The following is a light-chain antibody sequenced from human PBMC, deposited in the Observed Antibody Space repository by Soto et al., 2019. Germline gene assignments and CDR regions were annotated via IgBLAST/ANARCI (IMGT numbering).Light chain of an antibody. CDR1: SSDVGGCNY. V-gene: IGLV2-8*01. J-gene: IGLJ1*01. CDR3: SSYAGSSNV. CDR2: EVN. Sequence: QSVLTQPPSASGSPGQSVAISGTGTSSDVGGCNYVSWYQQHPGKAPKLMIYEVNKRPSGVPDRFSGSKSGNTASLTVSGLQAEDEADYYCSSYAGSSNVFGTGTKVTVL.